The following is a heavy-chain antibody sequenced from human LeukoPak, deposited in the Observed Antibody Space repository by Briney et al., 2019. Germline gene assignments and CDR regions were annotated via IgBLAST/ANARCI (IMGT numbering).Heavy chain of an antibody. CDR3: ARFGSRNFRSGYRKHNWFDP. CDR1: GGSFSGYY. J-gene: IGHJ5*02. V-gene: IGHV4-34*01. CDR2: INHSGST. D-gene: IGHD3-3*01. Sequence: SETLSLTCAVYGGSFSGYYWSWIRQPPGKGLEWIGEINHSGSTNYNPSLKSRVTISVDTSKNQFSLKLSSVTAADTAVYYCARFGSRNFRSGYRKHNWFDPWGQGTLVTVSS.